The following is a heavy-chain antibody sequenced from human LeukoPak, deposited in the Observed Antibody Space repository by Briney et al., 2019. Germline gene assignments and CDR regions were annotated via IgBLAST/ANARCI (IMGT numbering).Heavy chain of an antibody. CDR1: GFTFSSYA. J-gene: IGHJ4*02. D-gene: IGHD2-2*01. CDR2: ISGSGGST. Sequence: GGSLRLSCAASGFTFSSYAMSWVRQAPGKGLEWVSAISGSGGSTYYADSVKGRFTISRDNSKNTLYLQMNSLRAEDTAVYYCAKDYCSSTSCYWDYWGQGTLVTVSS. CDR3: AKDYCSSTSCYWDY. V-gene: IGHV3-23*01.